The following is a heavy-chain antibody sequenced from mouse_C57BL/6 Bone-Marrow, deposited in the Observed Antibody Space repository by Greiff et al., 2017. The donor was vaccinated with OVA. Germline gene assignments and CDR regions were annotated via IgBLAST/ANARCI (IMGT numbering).Heavy chain of an antibody. CDR1: GYTFTSYW. CDR3: ARSMGYDSWFAY. D-gene: IGHD2-4*01. Sequence: VQLQQPGAELVKPGASVKLSCKASGYTFTSYWMQWVKQRPGQGLEWIGEIDPSDSYTNYNQKFKGKATLTVDTSSSTAYMQLSSLTSEDSAVYYCARSMGYDSWFAYWGQGTLVTVSA. CDR2: IDPSDSYT. J-gene: IGHJ3*01. V-gene: IGHV1-50*01.